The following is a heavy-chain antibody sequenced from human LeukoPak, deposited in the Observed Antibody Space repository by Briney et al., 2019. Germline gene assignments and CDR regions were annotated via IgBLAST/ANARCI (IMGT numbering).Heavy chain of an antibody. CDR2: ISSGRTT. J-gene: IGHJ4*02. D-gene: IGHD5-18*01. Sequence: GGSLRLSCAGSGFTSSTYAMSWVRQAPGKGLEWVSTISSGRTTYYVDSVKGRFTISRDNSKNTLYLQMNSLRAEDTAVYFCATKTAFDYWGQGTLVTVSS. CDR1: GFTSSTYA. V-gene: IGHV3-23*01. CDR3: ATKTAFDY.